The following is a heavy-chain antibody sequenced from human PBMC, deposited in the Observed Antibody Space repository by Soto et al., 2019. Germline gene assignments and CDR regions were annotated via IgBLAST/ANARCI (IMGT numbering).Heavy chain of an antibody. CDR3: STARWGSGYYGNWFDP. Sequence: ASVKVSCKVSGYTLTELCMHWVRQAPGKGLEWMGGFDPEDGETIYAQKFQGRVTMTEDTSTDTAYMELSSLRSEDTAVYYCSTARWGSGYYGNWFDPWGQGTLVTVSS. J-gene: IGHJ5*02. D-gene: IGHD3-3*01. CDR2: FDPEDGET. CDR1: GYTLTELC. V-gene: IGHV1-24*01.